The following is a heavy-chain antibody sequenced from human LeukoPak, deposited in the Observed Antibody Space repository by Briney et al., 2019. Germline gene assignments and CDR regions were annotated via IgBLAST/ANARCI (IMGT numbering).Heavy chain of an antibody. V-gene: IGHV1-2*02. Sequence: ASVKVSCKASGYTFTGYYMHWVRQAPGQGLEWMGWINPNSGGTNYAQKFQGRVTMTRDTSISTAYMELSRLRSDDTAVYYCATEPIAVAGTADYWGQGTLATVSS. CDR2: INPNSGGT. CDR1: GYTFTGYY. D-gene: IGHD6-19*01. CDR3: ATEPIAVAGTADY. J-gene: IGHJ4*02.